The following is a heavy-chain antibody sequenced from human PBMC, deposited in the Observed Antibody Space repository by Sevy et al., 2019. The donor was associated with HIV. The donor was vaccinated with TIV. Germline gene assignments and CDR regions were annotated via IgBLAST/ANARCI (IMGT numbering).Heavy chain of an antibody. Sequence: GGSLRLSCAASGFTFSSYSMNWVRQAPGKGLEWVSSISSSGSYIYYADSVKGRFTISRDNAKNSLYLQMNSLRAEDTAVYYCARGVSYVWGSYRLPYYFDYWGQGTLVTVSS. V-gene: IGHV3-21*01. D-gene: IGHD3-16*02. CDR2: ISSSGSYI. CDR3: ARGVSYVWGSYRLPYYFDY. J-gene: IGHJ4*02. CDR1: GFTFSSYS.